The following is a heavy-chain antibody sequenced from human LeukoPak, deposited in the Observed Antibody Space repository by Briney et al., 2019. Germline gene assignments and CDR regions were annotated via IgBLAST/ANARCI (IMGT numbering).Heavy chain of an antibody. CDR3: ARKISAVGYYGSGSYLRIQAPTRPYFDY. CDR1: GYSISSGFY. V-gene: IGHV4-38-2*02. J-gene: IGHJ4*02. D-gene: IGHD3-10*01. Sequence: PSETLSLTCSVSGYSISSGFYWGWIRQPPGKGLEWIGEINHSGSTNYNPSLKSRVTISVDTSKNQFSLKLSSVTAADTAVYYCARKISAVGYYGSGSYLRIQAPTRPYFDYWGQGTLVTVSS. CDR2: INHSGST.